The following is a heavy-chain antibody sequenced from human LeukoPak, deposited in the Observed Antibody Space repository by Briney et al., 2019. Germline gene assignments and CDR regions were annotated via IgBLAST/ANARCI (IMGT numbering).Heavy chain of an antibody. D-gene: IGHD6-25*01. CDR2: INHSGNS. J-gene: IGHJ6*03. CDR3: WSAAAWTFMDV. V-gene: IGHV4-34*01. CDR1: GGSFSGYY. Sequence: SETLSLTCAVYGGSFSGYYWSWIRQPPGKGLEWIGEINHSGNSNYNPSLKSRVTISVDTSKNQFSLKLSSVTAADTAVYYCWSAAAWTFMDVWGKGTTVTVSS.